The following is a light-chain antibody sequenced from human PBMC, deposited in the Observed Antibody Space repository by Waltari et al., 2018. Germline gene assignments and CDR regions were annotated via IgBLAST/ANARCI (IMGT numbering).Light chain of an antibody. Sequence: DIQLTQAPSFLSASVGDRVSIACRASQGITNYLAWYQQKPGKAPKLLIYAASTLQSGVPARFSGSGSGTDFTLTISNLQPEDFATYYCQQFHTFTFGPGTKVDIK. CDR2: AAS. CDR1: QGITNY. J-gene: IGKJ3*01. V-gene: IGKV1-9*01. CDR3: QQFHTFT.